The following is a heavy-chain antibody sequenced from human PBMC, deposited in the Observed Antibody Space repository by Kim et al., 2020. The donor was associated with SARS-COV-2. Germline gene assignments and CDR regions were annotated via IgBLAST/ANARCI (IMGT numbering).Heavy chain of an antibody. V-gene: IGHV4-59*01. J-gene: IGHJ4*02. D-gene: IGHD1-26*01. Sequence: SETLSLTCTVSGGSISSYYWSWIRQPPGKGLEWIGYIYYSGSTNYNPSLKSRVTISVDTSKNQFSLKLSSVTAADTAVYYCARGGGKGPYYWGQGTLVTVSS. CDR3: ARGGGKGPYY. CDR2: IYYSGST. CDR1: GGSISSYY.